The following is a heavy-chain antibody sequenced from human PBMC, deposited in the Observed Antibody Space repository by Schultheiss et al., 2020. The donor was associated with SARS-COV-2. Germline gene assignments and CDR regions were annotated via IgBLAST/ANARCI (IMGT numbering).Heavy chain of an antibody. Sequence: SGPTLVKPTQTLTLTCTFSGFSLSTSGVGVGWIRQPPGKALEWLALIDWDDDKYYSTSLKTRLTISKDTSKNQVVLTMTNMDPVDTATYYCARMLWGSWYFDLWGRGTLVTVSS. D-gene: IGHD7-27*01. CDR2: IDWDDDK. CDR3: ARMLWGSWYFDL. V-gene: IGHV2-70*12. CDR1: GFSLSTSGVG. J-gene: IGHJ2*01.